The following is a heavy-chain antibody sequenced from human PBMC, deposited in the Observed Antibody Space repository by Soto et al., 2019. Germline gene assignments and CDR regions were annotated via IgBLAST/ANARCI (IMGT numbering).Heavy chain of an antibody. V-gene: IGHV3-7*01. CDR3: ARDFDGTNWFDP. D-gene: IGHD3-9*01. J-gene: IGHJ5*02. CDR1: GFTFSNYW. Sequence: SLRLSCAASGFTFSNYWMSWVRQAPGKGLEWVANMNQDGRKKYYVDSVKGRFTISRDNAKKSLYLQMNSVRAEDTAVYYCARDFDGTNWFDPWGQGTLVTVSS. CDR2: MNQDGRKK.